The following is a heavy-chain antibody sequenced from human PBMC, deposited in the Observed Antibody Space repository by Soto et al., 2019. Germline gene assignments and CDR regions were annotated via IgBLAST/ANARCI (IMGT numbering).Heavy chain of an antibody. V-gene: IGHV3-23*01. Sequence: GGSLRLSCAASGFTFSSYSMNWVRQAPGKGLEWVSAISGSGGSIYYADSVKGRFTISRDNSKNTLHLQMNSLRAEDTAVYYCAKAEARGYSYGIYDYWGQGTLVTVSS. CDR3: AKAEARGYSYGIYDY. CDR1: GFTFSSYS. CDR2: ISGSGGSI. J-gene: IGHJ4*02. D-gene: IGHD5-18*01.